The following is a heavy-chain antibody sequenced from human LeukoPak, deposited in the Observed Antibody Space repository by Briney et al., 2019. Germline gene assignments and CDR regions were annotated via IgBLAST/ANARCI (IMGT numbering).Heavy chain of an antibody. CDR2: IFPSGGEI. J-gene: IGHJ5*02. V-gene: IGHV3-23*01. CDR3: ARRATVTAYNWFDP. D-gene: IGHD4-17*01. CDR1: GFTFSTFA. Sequence: GGSLRLSCAASGFTFSTFAMIWVRQPPGKGLEWVSSIFPSGGEIHYADSVRGRFTISRDNAKNSLYLQMNSLRAEDTAVYYCARRATVTAYNWFDPWGQGTLVTVSS.